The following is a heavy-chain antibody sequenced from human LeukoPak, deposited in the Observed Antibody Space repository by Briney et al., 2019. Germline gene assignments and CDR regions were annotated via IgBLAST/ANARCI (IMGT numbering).Heavy chain of an antibody. CDR3: ASGGIYYGAAFDF. J-gene: IGHJ4*02. V-gene: IGHV3-21*04. CDR1: GFTFNGYW. CDR2: ITSSSSYI. D-gene: IGHD1-26*01. Sequence: GGSLRLSCAASGFTFNGYWMNWVRQAPGQGLEWVSSITSSSSYIYYADSVKGRFTISRDNAKNSLYLQMNSLRAEDTALYYCASGGIYYGAAFDFWGQGTLVTVSS.